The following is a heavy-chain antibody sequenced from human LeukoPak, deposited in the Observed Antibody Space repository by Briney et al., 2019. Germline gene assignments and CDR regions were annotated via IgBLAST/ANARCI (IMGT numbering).Heavy chain of an antibody. J-gene: IGHJ4*02. V-gene: IGHV4-59*01. CDR1: GGSINNYY. CDR3: ARGGSYQFDY. CDR2: IYYSGST. D-gene: IGHD1-26*01. Sequence: SETLSLTCTVSGGSINNYYWSWIRQPPGKGLEWIGYIYYSGSTNCNPSLKSRVTMSVDTSKNQFSLKLSSVTAADTAVYYCARGGSYQFDYWGQGTLVTVSS.